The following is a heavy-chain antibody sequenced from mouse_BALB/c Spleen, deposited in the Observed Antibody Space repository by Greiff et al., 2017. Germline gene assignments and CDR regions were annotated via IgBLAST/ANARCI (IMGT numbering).Heavy chain of an antibody. D-gene: IGHD2-3*01. Sequence: EVHLVESGGGLVQPKGSLKLSCAASGFTFNTYAMNWVRQAPGKGLEWVARIRSKSNNYATYYADSVKDRFTISRDDSQSMLYLQMNNLKTEDTAMYYCVRGDDFDYWGQGTTLTVSS. CDR3: VRGDDFDY. J-gene: IGHJ2*01. CDR1: GFTFNTYA. V-gene: IGHV10-1*02. CDR2: IRSKSNNYAT.